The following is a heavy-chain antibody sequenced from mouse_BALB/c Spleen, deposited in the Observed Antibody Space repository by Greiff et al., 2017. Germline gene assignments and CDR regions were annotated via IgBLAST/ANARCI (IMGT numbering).Heavy chain of an antibody. CDR1: GYTFTSYW. D-gene: IGHD1-2*01. J-gene: IGHJ3*01. V-gene: IGHV1-7*01. CDR3: ARGGTATRAWFAY. CDR2: INPSTGYT. Sequence: QVQLQQSGAELAKPGASVKMSCKASGYTFTSYWMHWVKQRPGQRLEWIGYINPSTGYTEYNQKFKDKATLTADKSSSTAYMQLSSLTSEDSAVYYCARGGTATRAWFAYGGQGTLVTVSA.